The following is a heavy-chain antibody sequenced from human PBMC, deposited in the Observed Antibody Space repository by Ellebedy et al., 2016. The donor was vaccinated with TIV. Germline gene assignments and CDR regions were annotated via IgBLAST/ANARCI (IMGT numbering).Heavy chain of an antibody. Sequence: GGSLRLSCAASGFTFSDYSTSWVRPTPGKGLELVSGITAGGASTHYVDSVKGRFTISRDNSKKTLYLQMNSLRAEDTTVYYCVKLDSSGFYYGRLDYWGQGTLVTVSS. CDR1: GFTFSDYS. D-gene: IGHD3-22*01. CDR2: ITAGGAST. V-gene: IGHV3-23*01. CDR3: VKLDSSGFYYGRLDY. J-gene: IGHJ4*02.